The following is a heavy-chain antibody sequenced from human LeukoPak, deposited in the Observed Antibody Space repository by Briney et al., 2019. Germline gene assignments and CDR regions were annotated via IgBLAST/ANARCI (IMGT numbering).Heavy chain of an antibody. V-gene: IGHV4-4*07. CDR2: IYTSGGT. CDR1: GGSISSYY. D-gene: IGHD2/OR15-2a*01. Sequence: PSETLSLTCTVSGGSISSYYWSWIRQPAGKGLEWIGRIYTSGGTNYNPSLKSRVTISVDTSKNQFSLKLSSVTAADTAVYYCARRPSMAGSPPGDWFDPWGQGTLVTVSS. J-gene: IGHJ5*02. CDR3: ARRPSMAGSPPGDWFDP.